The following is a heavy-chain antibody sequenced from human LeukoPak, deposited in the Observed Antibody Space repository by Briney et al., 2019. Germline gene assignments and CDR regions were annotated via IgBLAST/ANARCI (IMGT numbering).Heavy chain of an antibody. J-gene: IGHJ4*02. D-gene: IGHD3-10*01. CDR1: GFTFDDYG. CDR2: INWNGGST. V-gene: IGHV3-20*04. Sequence: PGGSLRLSCAASGFTFDDYGMSWVRQAPGKGLECISGINWNGGSTGYADSVKGRFTISRDNAKNSLYLQMNSLRAEDTALYYCARGGWFGELLFDYWGQGTLVTVSS. CDR3: ARGGWFGELLFDY.